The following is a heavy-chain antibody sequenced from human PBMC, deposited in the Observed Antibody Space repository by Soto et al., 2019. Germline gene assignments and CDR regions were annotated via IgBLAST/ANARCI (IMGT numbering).Heavy chain of an antibody. J-gene: IGHJ5*02. CDR1: GYTLTELS. CDR2: FDPEDGET. D-gene: IGHD3-3*01. V-gene: IGHV1-24*01. Sequence: ASVKVSCKFSGYTLTELSMHLLRQAPGKGLEWMGGFDPEDGETIYAQKFQGRVTMTEDTSTDTAYMELSSLRSEDTAVYYCATVVKTEWFYRYNIWWFDPWGQGTLVTVSS. CDR3: ATVVKTEWFYRYNIWWFDP.